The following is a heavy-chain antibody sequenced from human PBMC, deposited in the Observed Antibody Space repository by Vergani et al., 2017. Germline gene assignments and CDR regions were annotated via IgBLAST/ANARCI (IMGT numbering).Heavy chain of an antibody. V-gene: IGHV1-18*04. CDR2: ISAYNGNP. CDR1: GYTFTSYG. CDR3: ARVEARDYYDSSGLDY. J-gene: IGHJ4*02. Sequence: QVQLVQSGAEVKKPGASVKVSCKASGYTFTSYGISWVRQAPGQGLEWMGWISAYNGNPNYAQKLQGRVTMTTDTSTSTAYMGLRSLRSDDTAVYYCARVEARDYYDSSGLDYWGQGTLVTVSS. D-gene: IGHD3-22*01.